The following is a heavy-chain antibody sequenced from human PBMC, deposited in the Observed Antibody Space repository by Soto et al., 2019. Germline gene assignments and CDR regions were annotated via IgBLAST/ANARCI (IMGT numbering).Heavy chain of an antibody. J-gene: IGHJ4*02. CDR3: ARRLQWQLRPLDS. Sequence: PGGSLRLSCAGSGFTFSDYYMTWIRQAPGKGLEWVSYINTLSSAIYYADSVKGRFTISRGNAKNSLYLQMNSLRAEDTAVYYCARRLQWQLRPLDSWGRGTLVTVSS. D-gene: IGHD6-19*01. CDR2: INTLSSAI. CDR1: GFTFSDYY. V-gene: IGHV3-11*01.